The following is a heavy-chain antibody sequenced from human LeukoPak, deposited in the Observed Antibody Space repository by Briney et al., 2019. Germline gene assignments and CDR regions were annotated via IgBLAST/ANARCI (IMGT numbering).Heavy chain of an antibody. V-gene: IGHV4-39*01. CDR3: ARHRAGGSGMAVDY. Sequence: SETLSPTCTVSGGSISSSSYYWGWIRQPPGKGLEWIGIIYYSGSTYYNPSLKSRLTISVDTSKNQFSLKVSSVTAADTAVYYCARHRAGGSGMAVDYWGQGTLVTVSS. D-gene: IGHD3-10*01. CDR1: GGSISSSSYY. CDR2: IYYSGST. J-gene: IGHJ4*02.